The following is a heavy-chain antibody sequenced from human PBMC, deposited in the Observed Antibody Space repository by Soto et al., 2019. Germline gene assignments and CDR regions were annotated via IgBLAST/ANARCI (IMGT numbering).Heavy chain of an antibody. Sequence: QVQLQESGPGLVKPSQTLSLTCTVSGGSISTGGHYWSWIRQQPGKGLEWIGYIYNIATTYYHPSLKGRVTIAVDTSKNQFAPMLSSVTVVDTAVYYCARDPAPWGQGALVTVSP. CDR1: GGSISTGGHY. J-gene: IGHJ5*02. CDR2: IYNIATT. CDR3: ARDPAP. V-gene: IGHV4-31*03.